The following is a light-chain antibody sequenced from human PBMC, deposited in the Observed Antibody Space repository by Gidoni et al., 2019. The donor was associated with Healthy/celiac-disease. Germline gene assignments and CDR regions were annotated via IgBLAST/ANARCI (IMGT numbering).Light chain of an antibody. CDR2: DAS. V-gene: IGKV3-11*01. CDR3: QQRSNWIT. CDR1: QSVSSY. J-gene: IGKJ5*01. Sequence: EIVLTQSPATLSLSPGERATLSCRASQSVSSYLAWYQQKPGQAPRLLIYDASNRATGIPARFSGSGSGKDVTLTISSLEPEDFAVYYCQQRSNWITFGQGTRLEIK.